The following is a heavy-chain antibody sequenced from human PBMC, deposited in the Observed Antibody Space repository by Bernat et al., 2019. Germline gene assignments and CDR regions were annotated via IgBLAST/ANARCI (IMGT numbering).Heavy chain of an antibody. V-gene: IGHV1-3*01. CDR3: ARPDYGDYGDAFDI. CDR1: GYTFTSYA. Sequence: QVQLVQSGAEVKKPGASVKVSCKASGYTFTSYAMHWVRQAPGQRLEWMGWINAGNGNTKYSQKFQGRVTITRDTSAITAYMELSSLRSEDTAVYYCARPDYGDYGDAFDIWGQGTMVTVSS. D-gene: IGHD4-17*01. CDR2: INAGNGNT. J-gene: IGHJ3*02.